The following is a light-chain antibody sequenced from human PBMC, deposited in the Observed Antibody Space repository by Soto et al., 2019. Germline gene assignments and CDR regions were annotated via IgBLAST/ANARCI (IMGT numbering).Light chain of an antibody. CDR3: QQYETFSGT. CDR2: DAS. CDR1: QSVSGW. V-gene: IGKV1-5*01. J-gene: IGKJ1*01. Sequence: DILITQSLSPLAASVGSTVTLTCRASQSVSGWLAWYQQKPGEAPKLLIYDASALPRGVPSRFSGSGSGTKFTLTIASLQPDDFATYYCQQYETFSGTFGPGTKVDIK.